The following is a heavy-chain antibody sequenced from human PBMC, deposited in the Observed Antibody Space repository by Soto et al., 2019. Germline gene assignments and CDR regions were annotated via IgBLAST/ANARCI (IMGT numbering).Heavy chain of an antibody. J-gene: IGHJ4*01. CDR1: GFTFSSYS. CDR3: AREDYYDTRGPEY. CDR2: ISSSSSTI. D-gene: IGHD3-22*01. Sequence: PGGSLRLSCAASGFTFSSYSMNWVRQAPGKGLEWVSYISSSSSTIYYADSVKGRFTISRDNAKNSLYLQMNSLRAEDTAVYYCAREDYYDTRGPEYWGHGTLVTVSS. V-gene: IGHV3-48*01.